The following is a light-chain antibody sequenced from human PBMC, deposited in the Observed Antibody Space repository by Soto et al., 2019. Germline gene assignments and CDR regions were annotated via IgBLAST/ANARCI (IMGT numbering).Light chain of an antibody. CDR2: SNN. CDR1: SSNIGSNT. V-gene: IGLV1-44*01. J-gene: IGLJ1*01. Sequence: QCVLTQPPSATGTPGQRVTISCSRSSSNIGSNTVNWYQQLPGTAPKLLIYSNNQRPSGVPDRFSGSKSGTSASLAISGLQSEDEADYYCAAWDDSLNGYVFGTGTKVT. CDR3: AAWDDSLNGYV.